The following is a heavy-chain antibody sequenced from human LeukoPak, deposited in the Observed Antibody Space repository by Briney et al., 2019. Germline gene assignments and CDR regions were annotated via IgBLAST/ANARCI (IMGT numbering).Heavy chain of an antibody. CDR3: ARTSDTYYGMDV. V-gene: IGHV3-53*01. CDR2: IYSGGST. CDR1: GFTVSSNY. D-gene: IGHD3-9*01. J-gene: IGHJ6*02. Sequence: GGSLRLSCAASGFTVSSNYMSWVRQAPGKGLEWVSVIYSGGSTYYADSVKGRFTISRDNSKNTLYLQMNSLRAEDTAVYYCARTSDTYYGMDVWGQGTTVTVSS.